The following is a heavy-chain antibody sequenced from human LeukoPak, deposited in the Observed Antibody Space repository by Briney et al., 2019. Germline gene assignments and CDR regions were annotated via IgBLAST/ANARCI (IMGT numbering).Heavy chain of an antibody. Sequence: PSQTLSLTCTVSGGSISSGSYYWSWIRQPAGKGLEWIGRLYTSGSTNYNPSLKSRVTISVDTSKNQFSLKLSSVTAADTAVYYCARERAARLLDYWGQGTLVTVSS. CDR1: GGSISSGSYY. CDR3: ARERAARLLDY. V-gene: IGHV4-61*02. D-gene: IGHD6-6*01. CDR2: LYTSGST. J-gene: IGHJ4*02.